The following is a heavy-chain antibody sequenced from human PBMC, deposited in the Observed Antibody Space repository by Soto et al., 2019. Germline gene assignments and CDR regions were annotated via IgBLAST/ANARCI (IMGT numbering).Heavy chain of an antibody. CDR2: ISYDGSNK. Sequence: QVQLVESGGGVVQPGXXLRLXCAASGFTFSSYGMHWVRQAPGKGLEXVXXISYDGSNKYYADSVKGRFTISXXXXXXXXXXXXXXXXXXXXXXXYCAKDLLGGDYGFRTGEYYFDYWGQGTLVTVSS. CDR1: GFTFSSYG. J-gene: IGHJ4*02. CDR3: AKDLLGGDYGFRTGEYYFDY. D-gene: IGHD4-17*01. V-gene: IGHV3-30*03.